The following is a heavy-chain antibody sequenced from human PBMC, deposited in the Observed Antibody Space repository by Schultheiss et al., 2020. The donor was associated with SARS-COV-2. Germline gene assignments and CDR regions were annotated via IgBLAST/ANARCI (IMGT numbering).Heavy chain of an antibody. CDR1: GFTFSDYY. V-gene: IGHV3-23*01. J-gene: IGHJ5*02. CDR3: AKEKGDSPNPGWFDP. Sequence: GGSLRLSCAASGFTFSDYYMSWIRQAPGKGLEWVSAISGSGGSTYYADSVKGRFTISRDNSKNTLYLQMNSLRAEDTAVYYCAKEKGDSPNPGWFDPWGQGTLVTVSS. D-gene: IGHD2-21*02. CDR2: ISGSGGST.